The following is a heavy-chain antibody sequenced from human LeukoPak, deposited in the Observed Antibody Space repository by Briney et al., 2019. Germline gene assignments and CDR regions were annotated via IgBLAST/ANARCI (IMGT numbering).Heavy chain of an antibody. D-gene: IGHD1-26*01. V-gene: IGHV7-4-1*02. J-gene: IGHJ3*02. CDR2: INTNTGNP. CDR1: GGTFSSYA. CDR3: ARDSIVGATPDAFDI. Sequence: ASVKVSCKASGGTFSSYAISWLRQAPGQGLEWMGWINTNTGNPTNAQGFTGRFVFSLDTSVSTTYLQISSLKAEDTAVYYCARDSIVGATPDAFDIWGQGTMVTVSS.